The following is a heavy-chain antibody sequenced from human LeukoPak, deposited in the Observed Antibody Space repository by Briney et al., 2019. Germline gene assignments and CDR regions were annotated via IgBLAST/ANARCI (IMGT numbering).Heavy chain of an antibody. CDR1: GFLFTGQF. D-gene: IGHD3-16*01. CDR3: VRDDDTLAYGVGYYMDV. V-gene: IGHV1-2*02. J-gene: IGHJ6*03. Sequence: ASVKVSCKVSGFLFTGQFIHWVRQAPGQGLEWMGWVNPKSGGTNSAPKFRGRVTMTVDTSITTIYMELRSLRSEDTAVYYCVRDDDTLAYGVGYYMDVWCTRTTVTVTS. CDR2: VNPKSGGT.